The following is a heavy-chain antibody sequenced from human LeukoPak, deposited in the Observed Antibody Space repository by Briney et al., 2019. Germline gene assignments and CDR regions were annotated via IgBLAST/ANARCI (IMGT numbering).Heavy chain of an antibody. Sequence: GGSLRLSCAASGFYFDDYAMHWVRQAPGKGLEWVSGISWNSGNTAYGDSVKGRFTISRDNAKNSVYPQMNSLRPEDTALYYCAKGNWELLNGNWFDPWGQGTLVTVSS. J-gene: IGHJ5*02. CDR2: ISWNSGNT. CDR1: GFYFDDYA. V-gene: IGHV3-9*01. D-gene: IGHD1-26*01. CDR3: AKGNWELLNGNWFDP.